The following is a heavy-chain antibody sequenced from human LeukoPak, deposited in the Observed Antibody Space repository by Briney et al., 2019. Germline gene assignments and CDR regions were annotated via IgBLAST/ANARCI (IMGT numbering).Heavy chain of an antibody. CDR3: AKGKHYDILTGYFDY. J-gene: IGHJ4*02. V-gene: IGHV3-23*01. Sequence: GGSLRLSCAASGFTFSSYAMSWVRQAPGKGLEWVSAISGSGGSTYYADSVKGRFTISRDNSKNTLYLQMNRLRAEDTAVYYCAKGKHYDILTGYFDYWGQGTLVTVSS. CDR1: GFTFSSYA. D-gene: IGHD3-9*01. CDR2: ISGSGGST.